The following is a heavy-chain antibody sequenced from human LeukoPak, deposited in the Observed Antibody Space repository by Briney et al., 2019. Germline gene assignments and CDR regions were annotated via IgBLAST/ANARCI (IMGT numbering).Heavy chain of an antibody. CDR2: IYYSGST. D-gene: IGHD1-26*01. J-gene: IGHJ5*02. V-gene: IGHV4-39*07. CDR3: AREHSGSYYSDGWFDP. Sequence: PSETLSLTCTVSGGSISSSSYYWGWIRQPPGKGLEWIGSIYYSGSTYYNPSLKSRVTISVDTSKNQFSLKLSSVTAADTAVYYCAREHSGSYYSDGWFDPWGQGTLVTVSS. CDR1: GGSISSSSYY.